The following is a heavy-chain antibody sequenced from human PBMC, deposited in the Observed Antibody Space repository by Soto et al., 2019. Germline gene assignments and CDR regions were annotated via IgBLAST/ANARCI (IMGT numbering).Heavy chain of an antibody. CDR2: FHYSGRT. D-gene: IGHD2-2*01. J-gene: IGHJ6*02. CDR1: EGSISSGPCS. V-gene: IGHV4-39*01. CDR3: ARLAGYCSGTSCYGYYGMDV. Sequence: TMSLTCSVAEGSISSGPCSWVWIRQPPGKGLEWIGTFHYSGRTYYSPSLESRVTISVDTSKNQFSLKVSSVTAADTAVFYCARLAGYCSGTSCYGYYGMDVWGQGTTVTVSS.